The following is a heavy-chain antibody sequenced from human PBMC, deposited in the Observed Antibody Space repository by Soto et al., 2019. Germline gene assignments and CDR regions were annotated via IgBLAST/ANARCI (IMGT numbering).Heavy chain of an antibody. CDR3: ARTDRDFYGLDV. CDR2: ISAAGDP. Sequence: EVQLVESGGGLVQPGGSLSLSCEASGFTFRNYAIPWVRQGTGKGLEWVSGISAAGDPDYADSVEGRFTISRENAQNSFFLQMNSLRVGDTAVYYCARTDRDFYGLDVWGQGTTVIVSS. V-gene: IGHV3-13*05. J-gene: IGHJ6*02. CDR1: GFTFRNYA.